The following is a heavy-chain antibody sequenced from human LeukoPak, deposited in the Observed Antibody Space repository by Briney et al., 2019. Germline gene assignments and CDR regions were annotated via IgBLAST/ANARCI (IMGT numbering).Heavy chain of an antibody. D-gene: IGHD3-16*01. CDR3: ARRGNGGDWFDP. Sequence: ASVKVSCKASGYTFTGYYMHWVRQAPGQGLEWMGWINPNSGGTNYAQKFQGRVTMTRDTSISTAYMELSRLRSDDTAAYYCARRGNGGDWFDPWGQGTLVTVSS. CDR2: INPNSGGT. J-gene: IGHJ5*02. V-gene: IGHV1-2*02. CDR1: GYTFTGYY.